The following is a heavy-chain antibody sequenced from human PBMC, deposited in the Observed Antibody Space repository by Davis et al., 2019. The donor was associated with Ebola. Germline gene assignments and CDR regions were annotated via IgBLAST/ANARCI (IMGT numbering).Heavy chain of an antibody. J-gene: IGHJ3*02. Sequence: GGSLRPSCAAPGFIFRSYVMSWVRQAPGKGLEWVSTFGTSGDTYYADAVKGRFTISRDNYKNTLYLQMNGLRVDDTAIYYCAKDTSNIWFDIWGQGTMVTVSS. V-gene: IGHV3-23*01. CDR1: GFIFRSYV. D-gene: IGHD1-26*01. CDR3: AKDTSNIWFDI. CDR2: FGTSGDT.